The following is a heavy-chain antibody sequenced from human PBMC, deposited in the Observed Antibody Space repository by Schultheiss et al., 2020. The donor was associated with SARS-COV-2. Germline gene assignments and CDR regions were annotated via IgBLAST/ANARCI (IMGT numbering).Heavy chain of an antibody. V-gene: IGHV4-39*01. Sequence: SETLSLTCTVSGGSISSSSYYWGWIRQPPGKGLEWIGSIYYSGSTYYNPSLKSRVTISVDTSKNQFSLKLSSVTAADTAVYYCARGRNLGFWSGQHLFDYWGQGTLVTVSS. CDR3: ARGRNLGFWSGQHLFDY. J-gene: IGHJ4*02. CDR2: IYYSGST. CDR1: GGSISSSSYY. D-gene: IGHD3-3*01.